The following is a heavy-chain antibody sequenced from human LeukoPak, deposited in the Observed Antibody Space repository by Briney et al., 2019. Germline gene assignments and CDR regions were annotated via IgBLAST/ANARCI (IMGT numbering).Heavy chain of an antibody. V-gene: IGHV3-7*03. J-gene: IGHJ4*02. D-gene: IGHD6-19*01. CDR1: GFTFGSYW. CDR2: IKQDGSEK. Sequence: GGSLRLSCAASGFTFGSYWMSWVRQAPGKGLEWVANIKQDGSEKYYVDSVKGRFTISRDNAKNSLYLQMISLRVEDTAVYYCARGSGWSGGFDQWGQATLVTVSS. CDR3: ARGSGWSGGFDQ.